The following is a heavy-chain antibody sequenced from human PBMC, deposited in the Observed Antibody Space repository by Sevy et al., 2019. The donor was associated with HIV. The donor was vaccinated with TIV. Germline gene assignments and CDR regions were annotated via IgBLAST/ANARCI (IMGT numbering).Heavy chain of an antibody. CDR1: GFTFSSYS. CDR2: ISSSSSYI. V-gene: IGHV3-21*01. CDR3: ARADTMVRGVISAFDY. J-gene: IGHJ4*02. D-gene: IGHD3-10*01. Sequence: GGSLRLSCAASGFTFSSYSMNWVRQAPGKGLEWVSSISSSSSYIYYADSVKGRFTISRDNAKNSLYLQMNSLRAEDTAVYYCARADTMVRGVISAFDYWGQGTLVTVSS.